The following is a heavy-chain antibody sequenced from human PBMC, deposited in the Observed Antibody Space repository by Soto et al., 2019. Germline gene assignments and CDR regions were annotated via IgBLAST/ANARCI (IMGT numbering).Heavy chain of an antibody. Sequence: GGSLRLSCAASGFTFDDYAMHWVRQAPGKGLEWVSGISWNSGSTGYADSVKGRFTISRDNAKNSLYLQMNSLRAEDTALYYCAKDIYYDSSTAFDYWGQGTLVTVSS. J-gene: IGHJ4*02. CDR2: ISWNSGST. CDR3: AKDIYYDSSTAFDY. CDR1: GFTFDDYA. V-gene: IGHV3-9*01. D-gene: IGHD3-22*01.